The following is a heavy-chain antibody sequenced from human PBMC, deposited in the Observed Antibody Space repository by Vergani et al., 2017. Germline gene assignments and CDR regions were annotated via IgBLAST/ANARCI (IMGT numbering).Heavy chain of an antibody. V-gene: IGHV5-51*01. J-gene: IGHJ4*02. CDR3: ARLYGRDSSGNKYFDY. D-gene: IGHD3-22*01. Sequence: EVQLVQSGAEVKKPGESLKISCQISGYSFTNYWIGWVRQMPGKGLEWMGIIHPADSDTRYSPSFQGQATISVDRSISTAYLQRSSLRASDSAMYYCARLYGRDSSGNKYFDYWGQGTLVTVSS. CDR1: GYSFTNYW. CDR2: IHPADSDT.